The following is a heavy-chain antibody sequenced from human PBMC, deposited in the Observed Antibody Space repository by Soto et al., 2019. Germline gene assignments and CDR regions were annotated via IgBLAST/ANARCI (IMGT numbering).Heavy chain of an antibody. V-gene: IGHV3-30*18. CDR3: AKAGTIAGTGTTPRAFDV. J-gene: IGHJ3*01. Sequence: QVQLVESGGGVVQPGRSLRLSCEASGFMFNADGMHWVRQAPGKGLEWVAVISFDGSNKYYAESVKGRFTISRDNSKNTVYLEMLSLRPEDTAVFYCAKAGTIAGTGTTPRAFDVWGQGTMVTVSS. D-gene: IGHD6-13*01. CDR1: GFMFNADG. CDR2: ISFDGSNK.